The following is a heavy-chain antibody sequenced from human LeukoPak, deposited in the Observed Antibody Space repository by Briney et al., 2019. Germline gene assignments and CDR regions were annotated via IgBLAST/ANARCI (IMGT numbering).Heavy chain of an antibody. D-gene: IGHD3-3*01. CDR3: ARERSITIFGSDAFDI. CDR2: IWYDGSNK. V-gene: IGHV3-33*01. CDR1: GFTFSSYG. Sequence: GGSLRLSCAASGFTFSSYGMHWVRQAPGKGLEWVAVIWYDGSNKYYADSVKGRFTISRDNSKNTLYLQMNSLRAEDTAVYYCARERSITIFGSDAFDIWGQGTMVTVSS. J-gene: IGHJ3*02.